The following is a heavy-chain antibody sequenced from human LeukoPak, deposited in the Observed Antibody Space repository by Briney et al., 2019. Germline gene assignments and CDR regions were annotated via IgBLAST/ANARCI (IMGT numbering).Heavy chain of an antibody. D-gene: IGHD4-17*01. Sequence: ASVKVSCKASGGTFSSYAISWVRQAPGQGLEWMGGIIPIFGTANYAQKFQGRVTITADESTSTAYMELSSLRSEDTAVYYCARAGGVNYGDYVFPFDPWGQGTLVTVS. CDR3: ARAGGVNYGDYVFPFDP. J-gene: IGHJ5*02. V-gene: IGHV1-69*13. CDR2: IIPIFGTA. CDR1: GGTFSSYA.